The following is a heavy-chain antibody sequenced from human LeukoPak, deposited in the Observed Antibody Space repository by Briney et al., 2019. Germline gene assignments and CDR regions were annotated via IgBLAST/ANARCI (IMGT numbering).Heavy chain of an antibody. J-gene: IGHJ4*02. V-gene: IGHV3-30*04. Sequence: GGSLRLSCAASGFTFSGSAMHWVRQAPGKGLEWVAVISYDGSNKYYADSVKGRFTISRDNSKNTLYLQMNSLRAEDTAVYYCASSGDGLWWPFDYWGQGTLVTVSS. CDR2: ISYDGSNK. CDR3: ASSGDGLWWPFDY. D-gene: IGHD7-27*01. CDR1: GFTFSGSA.